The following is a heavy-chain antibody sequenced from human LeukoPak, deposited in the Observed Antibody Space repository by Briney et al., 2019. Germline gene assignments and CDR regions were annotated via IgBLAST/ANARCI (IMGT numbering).Heavy chain of an antibody. CDR3: ARHGYSGYSYYFDY. CDR2: IYYSGST. Sequence: SETLSLTCTASGGSISSSSYYWGLIRQPPGKGLEWIGSIYYSGSTYYNPSLKSRVTISVDTSKNQFSLKLSSVTAADTAVYYCARHGYSGYSYYFDYWGQGTLVTVSS. D-gene: IGHD5-12*01. V-gene: IGHV4-39*01. CDR1: GGSISSSSYY. J-gene: IGHJ4*02.